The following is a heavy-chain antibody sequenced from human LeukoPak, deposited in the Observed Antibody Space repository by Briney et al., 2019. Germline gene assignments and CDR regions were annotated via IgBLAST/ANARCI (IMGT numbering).Heavy chain of an antibody. CDR2: ISSSSSYI. CDR3: AREGATAFDY. CDR1: GFTFSSYS. J-gene: IGHJ4*02. V-gene: IGHV3-21*01. D-gene: IGHD1-26*01. Sequence: PGGSLRLSCAASGFTFSSYSVNWVRQAPGKGLEWVSSISSSSSYIYYADSVKGRFTISRDNAKNSLYLQMNSLRAEDTAVYYCAREGATAFDYWGQGTLVTVSS.